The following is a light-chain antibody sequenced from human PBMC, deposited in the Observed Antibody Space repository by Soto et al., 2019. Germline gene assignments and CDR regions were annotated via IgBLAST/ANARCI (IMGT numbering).Light chain of an antibody. V-gene: IGKV3-15*01. CDR3: RQYNIWSLT. J-gene: IGKJ4*02. CDR1: QSVSSN. CDR2: GAS. Sequence: EIVMTQSPATLSVSPGERATLSCRASQSVSSNLAWYQQKPGQAPRRLIYGASIRATGIPARFSGSGSGTEFTLTICSLQSEDFAVYYCRQYNIWSLTFGGGTKVEIK.